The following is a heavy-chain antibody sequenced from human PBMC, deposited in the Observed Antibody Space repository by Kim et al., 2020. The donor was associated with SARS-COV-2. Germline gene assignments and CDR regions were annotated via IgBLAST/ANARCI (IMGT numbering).Heavy chain of an antibody. V-gene: IGHV3-15*01. Sequence: GRLTISRDNSKNTLYLQMNSLKTEDTAVYYCTTDISGGVVPAAIFNWFDPWGQGTLVTVSS. CDR3: TTDISGGVVPAAIFNWFDP. D-gene: IGHD2-2*01. J-gene: IGHJ5*02.